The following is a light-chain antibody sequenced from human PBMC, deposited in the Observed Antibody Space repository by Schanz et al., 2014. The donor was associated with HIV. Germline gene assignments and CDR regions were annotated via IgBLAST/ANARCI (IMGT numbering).Light chain of an antibody. J-gene: IGLJ3*02. Sequence: QSALTQPASVSGSPGQSITISCTGTSSDVGGYNYVSWYQQHPGKAPKVMIYDVSNRPSGVSNRFSGSKSANTASLTVSGLQAEDEADYYCCSYAGSRIRVFGGGTKLTVL. CDR2: DVS. CDR1: SSDVGGYNY. CDR3: CSYAGSRIRV. V-gene: IGLV2-14*03.